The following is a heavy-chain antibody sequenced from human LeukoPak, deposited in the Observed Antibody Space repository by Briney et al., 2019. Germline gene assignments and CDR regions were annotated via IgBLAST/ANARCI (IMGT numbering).Heavy chain of an antibody. J-gene: IGHJ4*02. CDR3: ARGSYCDILTGYYHY. Sequence: SVKVSCKASGGTFSSYAISWVRQAPGQGLEWMGGIIPIFGTANYAQKFQGRVTITADESTSTAYMELSSLRSEDTAVYYCARGSYCDILTGYYHYWGQGTLVTVSS. D-gene: IGHD3-9*01. CDR2: IIPIFGTA. V-gene: IGHV1-69*01. CDR1: GGTFSSYA.